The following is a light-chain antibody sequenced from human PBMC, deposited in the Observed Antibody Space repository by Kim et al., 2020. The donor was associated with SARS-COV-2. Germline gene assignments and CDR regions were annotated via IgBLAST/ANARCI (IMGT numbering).Light chain of an antibody. CDR2: GVY. CDR3: QKYNSAPLT. V-gene: IGKV1-27*01. CDR1: RVIFNY. J-gene: IGKJ4*01. Sequence: ASFGDRVTITCRASRVIFNYLAWYQQKPGKVPRLLIYGVYILQSGVPSRFSGTGSVTEFTLTISSLQPEDVATYYCQKYNSAPLTFGGGTKVDIK.